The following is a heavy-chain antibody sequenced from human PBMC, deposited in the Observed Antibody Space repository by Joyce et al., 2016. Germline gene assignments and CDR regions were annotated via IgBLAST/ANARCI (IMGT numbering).Heavy chain of an antibody. CDR3: ARNGAYSKDS. CDR1: GGSISSAHW. J-gene: IGHJ5*01. Sequence: QVQLQESGPGLVKPSGTLSLTCAVSGGSISSAHWWSWVRQPPGKGLEWIGEIYLGGSTTYNPSLMSRVTISVDKSKNQLSLKMNSVTAADTAVYYCARNGAYSKDSWGQGTLVTVSS. D-gene: IGHD5-12*01. V-gene: IGHV4-4*02. CDR2: IYLGGST.